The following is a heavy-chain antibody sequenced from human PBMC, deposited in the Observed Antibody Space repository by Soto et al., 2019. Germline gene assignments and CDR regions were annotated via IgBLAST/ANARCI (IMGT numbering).Heavy chain of an antibody. CDR1: GGSISSGGYS. V-gene: IGHV4-30-2*01. J-gene: IGHJ5*02. Sequence: QLQLQESGSGLVKPSQTLSLTCAVPGGSISSGGYSWRWIRQPPGKGLEWIGYIYHSGSTYYNPSLKSRVTMSGDRAKNQFSLKLSSVTAAETAVYYCARVPGPWGQGTLVTVSS. D-gene: IGHD7-27*01. CDR3: ARVPGP. CDR2: IYHSGST.